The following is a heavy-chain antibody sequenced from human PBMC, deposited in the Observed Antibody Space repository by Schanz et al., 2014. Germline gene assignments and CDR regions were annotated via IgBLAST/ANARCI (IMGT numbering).Heavy chain of an antibody. D-gene: IGHD6-19*01. Sequence: QVQLVQSGAEVMTPGSSVKVSCKASGGTFSSYTINWVRQAPGQGLEWMGRIIPILGITNVAQTFQDRVTMTADKSTSTDYMERSSLRSEDTAVYYCARGLGDERWLDLNEAFDIWGQGTIVTVSS. J-gene: IGHJ3*02. V-gene: IGHV1-69*02. CDR1: GGTFSSYT. CDR3: ARGLGDERWLDLNEAFDI. CDR2: IIPILGIT.